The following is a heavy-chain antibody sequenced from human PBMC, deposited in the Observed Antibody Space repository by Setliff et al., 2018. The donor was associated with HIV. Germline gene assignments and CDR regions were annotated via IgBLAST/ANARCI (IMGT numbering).Heavy chain of an antibody. J-gene: IGHJ6*02. D-gene: IGHD5-18*01. CDR3: ATVNTVGYNYYGMDV. V-gene: IGHV1-18*01. CDR2: ISTYNGNT. Sequence: RASVKVSCKASGDTFTKYGISWVRQAPGQGLEWMGWISTYNGNTNYAQKLQGRVTMTTATSTSTAYMELRSLRSDDTAGYFCATVNTVGYNYYGMDVWGQGTTVTVSS. CDR1: GDTFTKYG.